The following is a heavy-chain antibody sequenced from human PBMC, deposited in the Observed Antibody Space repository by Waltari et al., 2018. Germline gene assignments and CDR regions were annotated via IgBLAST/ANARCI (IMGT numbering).Heavy chain of an antibody. V-gene: IGHV3-48*03. Sequence: EVQLVESGGGLEQPGGSLRLSCAASGFTFRSYEMNWIRQSPGKGLEWVSYISSSGSTIYYADSVKGRFTISRDNAKNSLYLQMNSLRAEDTAVYYCARGDSSGYYGWFDPWGQGTLVTVSS. D-gene: IGHD3-22*01. CDR1: GFTFRSYE. CDR2: ISSSGSTI. CDR3: ARGDSSGYYGWFDP. J-gene: IGHJ5*02.